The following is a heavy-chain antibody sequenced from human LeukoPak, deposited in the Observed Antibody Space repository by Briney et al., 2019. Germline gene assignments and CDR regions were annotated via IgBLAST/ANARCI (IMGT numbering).Heavy chain of an antibody. CDR2: IHNSGST. Sequence: PSETLSLTCTVSGGSINNYYWSWIRQPPGQGLEWIGYIHNSGSTNYNPSLKSRVTISVDTSKNQFSLKLSSVTAADTAVYYCASALTTLEYFQHWGRGTLVTVSS. J-gene: IGHJ1*01. D-gene: IGHD4-17*01. CDR1: GGSINNYY. CDR3: ASALTTLEYFQH. V-gene: IGHV4-59*01.